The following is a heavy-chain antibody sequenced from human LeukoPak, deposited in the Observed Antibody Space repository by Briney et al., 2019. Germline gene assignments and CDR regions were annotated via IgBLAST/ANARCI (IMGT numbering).Heavy chain of an antibody. D-gene: IGHD3-3*01. V-gene: IGHV4-34*01. J-gene: IGHJ6*03. Sequence: KPSETLSLTCAVYGGSFSGYYWSWIRQPPGKGLEWIGEINHSGSTNYNPSLKSRVTISVDTSKNQFSLKLSSVTAADTAVYYCARRYESGITIFGVARDYYYYYMDVWGKGTTVTVSS. CDR1: GGSFSGYY. CDR3: ARRYESGITIFGVARDYYYYYMDV. CDR2: INHSGST.